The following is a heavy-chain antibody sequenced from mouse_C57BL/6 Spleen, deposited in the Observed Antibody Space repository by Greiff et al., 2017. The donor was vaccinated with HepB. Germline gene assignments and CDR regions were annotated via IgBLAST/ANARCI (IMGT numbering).Heavy chain of an antibody. Sequence: EVKLVESGAELVRPGASVKLSCTASGFNIKDDYMHWVKQRPEQGLEWIGWIDPENGDTEYASKFQGKATITADTSSNTAYLQLSSLTSEDTAVYYCTSAYYYGSSSYAMDYWGQGTSVTVSS. V-gene: IGHV14-4*01. J-gene: IGHJ4*01. CDR2: IDPENGDT. CDR1: GFNIKDDY. D-gene: IGHD1-1*01. CDR3: TSAYYYGSSSYAMDY.